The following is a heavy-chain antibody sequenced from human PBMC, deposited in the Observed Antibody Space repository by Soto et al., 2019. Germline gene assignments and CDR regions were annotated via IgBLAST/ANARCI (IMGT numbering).Heavy chain of an antibody. J-gene: IGHJ1*01. CDR3: ARERDGSSWSSAESLQD. D-gene: IGHD6-13*01. CDR2: ISTYNANT. Sequence: SVQVSCKASGYIFSNYGISWVRQAPGQGLEWMGWISTYNANTYYAQKFQGRVTMTTDASTSTAYMELRSLRSDDTAVFYCARERDGSSWSSAESLQDWGQGTLVTVSS. CDR1: GYIFSNYG. V-gene: IGHV1-18*01.